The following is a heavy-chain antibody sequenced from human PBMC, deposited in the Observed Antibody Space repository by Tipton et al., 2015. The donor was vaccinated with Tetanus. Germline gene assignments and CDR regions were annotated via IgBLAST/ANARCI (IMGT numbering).Heavy chain of an antibody. V-gene: IGHV4-30-2*05. D-gene: IGHD4-17*01. J-gene: IGHJ4*02. Sequence: TLSLTCAVSGASISSIYSWSWIRQPPGKGLEWIGYVFRSGSADYNPSLKSRVTISVDTSKNQFSLKLTSVPAADTAVYYCARGEAYGDYPAMYFFDNWGQGTLLTVSS. CDR1: GASISSIYS. CDR3: ARGEAYGDYPAMYFFDN. CDR2: VFRSGSA.